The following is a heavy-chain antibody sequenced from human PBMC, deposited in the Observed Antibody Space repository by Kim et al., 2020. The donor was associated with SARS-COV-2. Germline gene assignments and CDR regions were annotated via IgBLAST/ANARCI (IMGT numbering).Heavy chain of an antibody. J-gene: IGHJ6*02. D-gene: IGHD2-2*01. CDR2: IIPIFGTA. CDR3: AREHYCSSTSCYAYYYGMDV. CDR1: GGTFSSYA. Sequence: SVKVSCKASGGTFSSYAISWVRQAPGQGLEWRGGIIPIFGTANYAQKFQGRVTITADESTSTAYMELSSLRSEDKAVYYCAREHYCSSTSCYAYYYGMDVWGQGTTVTVSS. V-gene: IGHV1-69*13.